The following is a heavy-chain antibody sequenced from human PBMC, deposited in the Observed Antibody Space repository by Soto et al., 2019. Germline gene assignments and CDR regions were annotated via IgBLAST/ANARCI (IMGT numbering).Heavy chain of an antibody. CDR3: ARPDCSGGSCYRNPDAFDI. V-gene: IGHV4-34*01. D-gene: IGHD2-15*01. J-gene: IGHJ3*02. CDR2: INHSGST. CDR1: GGSFSGYY. Sequence: SGTLSLTCAVYGGSFSGYYWSWIRQPPGKGLEWIGEINHSGSTNYNPSLKSRVTISVDTSKNQFSLKLSSVTAADTAVYYCARPDCSGGSCYRNPDAFDIWGQGTMVTVSS.